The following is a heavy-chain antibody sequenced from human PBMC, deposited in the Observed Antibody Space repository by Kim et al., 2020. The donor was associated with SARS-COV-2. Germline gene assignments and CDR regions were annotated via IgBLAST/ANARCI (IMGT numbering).Heavy chain of an antibody. CDR1: GFTFSSYD. V-gene: IGHV3-13*04. CDR2: IGTAGDT. J-gene: IGHJ6*02. Sequence: GGSLRLSCAASGFTFSSYDMHWVRQATGKGLEWVSAIGTAGDTYYPGSVKGRFTISRENAKNSLYLQMNSLRAGDTAVYYCARTKRYYYDSSGYFPDHYYYYYGMDVWGQGTTVTVSS. CDR3: ARTKRYYYDSSGYFPDHYYYYYGMDV. D-gene: IGHD3-22*01.